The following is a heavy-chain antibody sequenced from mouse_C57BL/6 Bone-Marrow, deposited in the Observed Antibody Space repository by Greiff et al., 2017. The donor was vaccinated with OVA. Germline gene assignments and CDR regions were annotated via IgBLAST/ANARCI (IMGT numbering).Heavy chain of an antibody. Sequence: QVQLQQPGAELVRPGTSVKLSCKASGYTFTSYWMHWVKQRPGQGLEWIGVIDPSDSYTNYNQKFKGKATLTVDTSSSTAYMQLSSLTSEDSAVYYCAMGRGTGGQGTTLTVSS. J-gene: IGHJ2*01. D-gene: IGHD3-3*01. CDR2: IDPSDSYT. CDR1: GYTFTSYW. V-gene: IGHV1-59*01. CDR3: AMGRGT.